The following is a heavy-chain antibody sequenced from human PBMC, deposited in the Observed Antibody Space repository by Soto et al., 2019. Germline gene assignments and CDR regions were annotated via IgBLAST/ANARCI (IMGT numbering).Heavy chain of an antibody. CDR2: IYWDNDR. CDR3: AHRVTYYGSWDVGWFDS. J-gene: IGHJ5*01. D-gene: IGHD3-22*01. Sequence: QITLKESGPTLVEPTQTLTLTCSFSGFSLTNSGVGVGWFRQAPGKALECLGIIYWDNDRRYNPSLKTRLTITKXXSXNXXVLTMTYMEPVDTGTYYCAHRVTYYGSWDVGWFDSWGQGTPVTVS. V-gene: IGHV2-5*02. CDR1: GFSLTNSGVG.